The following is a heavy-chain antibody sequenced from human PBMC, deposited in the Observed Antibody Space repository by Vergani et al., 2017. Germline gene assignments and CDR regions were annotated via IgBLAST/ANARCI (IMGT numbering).Heavy chain of an antibody. CDR2: ISSSGSTI. CDR3: ARDAGTTFEPDY. CDR1: GFTFSSYS. D-gene: IGHD1-7*01. Sequence: VQLVESGGGLVKPGGSLRLSCSASGFTFSSYSMNWVRQAPGKGLEWVSSISSSGSTIYYADSVKGRFTISRDNAKNSLYLQMNSLRAEDTAVYYCARDAGTTFEPDYWGQGTLVTVSS. V-gene: IGHV3-21*04. J-gene: IGHJ4*02.